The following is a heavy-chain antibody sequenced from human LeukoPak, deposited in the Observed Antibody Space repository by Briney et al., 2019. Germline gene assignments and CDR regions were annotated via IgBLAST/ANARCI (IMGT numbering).Heavy chain of an antibody. J-gene: IGHJ4*02. D-gene: IGHD4-23*01. CDR2: ISYDGNNK. Sequence: GGSLRRSCAASGFTFSNYGMHWVRQAPGKGLEWVALISYDGNNKYYSDSMKGRFTISRDNSKNTLYLQMNRLRAEDTAVYYCAKDIDYGGANWGQGTLVIVSS. V-gene: IGHV3-30*18. CDR3: AKDIDYGGAN. CDR1: GFTFSNYG.